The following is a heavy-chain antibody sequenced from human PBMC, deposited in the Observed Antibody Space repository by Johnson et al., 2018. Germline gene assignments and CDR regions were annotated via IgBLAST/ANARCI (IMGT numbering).Heavy chain of an antibody. D-gene: IGHD4-17*01. Sequence: VQLQESGGGVVQPGRSLRLSCAASGFTFSSYAMHWVRQAPGKGLAWVAFIYSGGGTYYADSVTGRFTNSIASSKNTLYLQMNTLRAEDTAVYYCAGEVKPVTTSYSYYYMDVWGKGATVTVSS. J-gene: IGHJ6*03. V-gene: IGHV3-30*14. CDR1: GFTFSSYA. CDR3: AGEVKPVTTSYSYYYMDV. CDR2: IYSGGGT.